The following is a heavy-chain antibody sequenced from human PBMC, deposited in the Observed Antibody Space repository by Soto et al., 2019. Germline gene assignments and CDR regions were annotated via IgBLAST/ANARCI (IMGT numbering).Heavy chain of an antibody. Sequence: VPLVESGGGLIQPGGSLRLSCAASGFTVSSNYMSWVRQAPGKGLEWVSVIYRGGSTYYADSVKGRFTISRDNSKNTLYLQMNSLRAEDTAVYYCARDQVESGYPEDFQHWGQGTLVTVSS. CDR1: GFTVSSNY. CDR3: ARDQVESGYPEDFQH. CDR2: IYRGGST. J-gene: IGHJ1*01. D-gene: IGHD3-22*01. V-gene: IGHV3-53*01.